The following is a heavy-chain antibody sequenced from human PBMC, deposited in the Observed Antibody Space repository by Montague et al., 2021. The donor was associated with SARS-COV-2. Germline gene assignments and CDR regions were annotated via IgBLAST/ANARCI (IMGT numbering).Heavy chain of an antibody. CDR1: GGSISSSSYY. V-gene: IGHV4-39*01. J-gene: IGHJ5*02. D-gene: IGHD6-13*01. Sequence: SETLSLTCAVYGGSISSSSYYWGWIRQPPGKGLEWIGSIYYSGSTYYNPSLKSRVTISVDTSKNQFSLKLSSVTAADTAVYYCARQPYYRSSLSWFDPWGQGTLVTVSS. CDR2: IYYSGST. CDR3: ARQPYYRSSLSWFDP.